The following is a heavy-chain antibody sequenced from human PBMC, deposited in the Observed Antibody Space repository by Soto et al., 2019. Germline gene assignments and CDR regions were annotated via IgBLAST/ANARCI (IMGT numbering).Heavy chain of an antibody. CDR3: ASKRLTYYDFWSGYYAPDY. J-gene: IGHJ4*02. Sequence: QVQLVQSGAEVKKPGASVKVSCKASGYTFTSYGISWVRQAPGQGLEWMGWISAYNGNTNYAQKLQGRVTMTTVTSTSTAYMELRSLRSDDTAVYYCASKRLTYYDFWSGYYAPDYWGQGTLVTVSS. D-gene: IGHD3-3*01. CDR1: GYTFTSYG. CDR2: ISAYNGNT. V-gene: IGHV1-18*01.